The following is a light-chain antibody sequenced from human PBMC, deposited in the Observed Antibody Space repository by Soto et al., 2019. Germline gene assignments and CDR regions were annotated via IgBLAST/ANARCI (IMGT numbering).Light chain of an antibody. Sequence: EIVMTQSPATLSVSPGERATLSCRASQSVGRLLAWYQQKPGQPPRRLVYGASTRATGVPARFSGSGSGTEFTLTISSLQSEDFAVYYCQQYSSWPLTFGHGTKV. CDR1: QSVGRL. CDR2: GAS. J-gene: IGKJ1*01. V-gene: IGKV3-15*01. CDR3: QQYSSWPLT.